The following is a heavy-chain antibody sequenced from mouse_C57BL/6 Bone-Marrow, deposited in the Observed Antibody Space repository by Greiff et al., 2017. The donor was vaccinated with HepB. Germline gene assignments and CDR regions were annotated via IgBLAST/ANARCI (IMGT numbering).Heavy chain of an antibody. Sequence: EVMLVESGGDLVKPGGSLKLSCAASGFTFSSYGMSWVRQTPDKRLEWVATISSGGSYTYYPDSVKGRFTISRDNAKNTLYLQMSSLKSEDTAMYYCARHVGITTVVPRYFDVWGTGTTVTVSS. CDR1: GFTFSSYG. CDR3: ARHVGITTVVPRYFDV. V-gene: IGHV5-6*01. D-gene: IGHD1-1*01. CDR2: ISSGGSYT. J-gene: IGHJ1*03.